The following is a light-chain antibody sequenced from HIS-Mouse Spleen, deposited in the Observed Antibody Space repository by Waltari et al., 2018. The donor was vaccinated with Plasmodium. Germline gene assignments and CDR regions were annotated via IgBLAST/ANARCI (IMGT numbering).Light chain of an antibody. J-gene: IGLJ1*01. Sequence: ASVWGSHGHAIPLSCPGHGSAGVGYNSVPWYQQHPGKAPKLMIYDVSNRPSGVSNRFSGSKSGNTASLTISGLQAEDEADYYCSSYTSSSTYVFGTGTKVTVL. CDR3: SSYTSSSTYV. CDR2: DVS. CDR1: GSAGVGYNS. V-gene: IGLV2-14*03.